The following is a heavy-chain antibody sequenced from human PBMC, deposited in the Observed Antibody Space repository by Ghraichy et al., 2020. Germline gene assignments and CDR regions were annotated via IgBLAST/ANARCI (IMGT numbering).Heavy chain of an antibody. CDR3: ARDFYDFWSADQRGWFDP. J-gene: IGHJ5*02. Sequence: ASVKVSCKASGYTFTGYYMHWVRQAPGQGLEWMGWINPNSGGTNYAQKFQGRVTMTRDTSISTAYMELSRLRSDDTAVYYCARDFYDFWSADQRGWFDPWGQGTLVTVSS. V-gene: IGHV1-2*02. D-gene: IGHD3-3*01. CDR2: INPNSGGT. CDR1: GYTFTGYY.